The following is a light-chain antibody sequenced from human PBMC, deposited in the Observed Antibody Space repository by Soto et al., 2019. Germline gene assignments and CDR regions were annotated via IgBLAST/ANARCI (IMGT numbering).Light chain of an antibody. J-gene: IGLJ1*01. Sequence: QSVLTQPPSASGSPGQSVTIPCTGTSSDVGRYNYISWYQQRPGKAPKLIIYEVSKRPSGVPDRLSGFKYGNTASLTVSGLQAEDEADYYCSSYAGNSRYVFGTGTKVTV. CDR1: SSDVGRYNY. V-gene: IGLV2-8*01. CDR2: EVS. CDR3: SSYAGNSRYV.